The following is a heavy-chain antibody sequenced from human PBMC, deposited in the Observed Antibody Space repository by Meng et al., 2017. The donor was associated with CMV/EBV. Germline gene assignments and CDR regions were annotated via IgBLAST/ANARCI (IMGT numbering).Heavy chain of an antibody. CDR3: ARFMSSSWDHYFDP. Sequence: VQAGAEVKKPGASVKVSCKASGYPFTGYYMHWVRQAPGQGLEWMGWINPNSGGTNYAQKFQGRVTMTRDTSISTAYMELSRLRSDDTAVYYCARFMSSSWDHYFDPWGQGTLVTVSS. CDR1: GYPFTGYY. D-gene: IGHD6-13*01. V-gene: IGHV1-2*02. J-gene: IGHJ4*02. CDR2: INPNSGGT.